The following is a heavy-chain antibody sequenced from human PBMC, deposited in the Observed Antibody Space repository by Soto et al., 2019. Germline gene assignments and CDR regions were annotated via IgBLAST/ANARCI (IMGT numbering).Heavy chain of an antibody. D-gene: IGHD1-26*01. CDR2: IIPILGIA. J-gene: IGHJ4*02. V-gene: IGHV1-69*08. CDR1: GGTFSSYT. Sequence: QVQLVQSGAEVKKPGSSVKVSCKASGGTFSSYTISWVRQAPGQGLEWMGRIIPILGIANYAQKFQGRVTITADKSTSTAYMELSSLRSEDTAVYYRAREDSGSYPERFDYWGQGTLVTVSS. CDR3: AREDSGSYPERFDY.